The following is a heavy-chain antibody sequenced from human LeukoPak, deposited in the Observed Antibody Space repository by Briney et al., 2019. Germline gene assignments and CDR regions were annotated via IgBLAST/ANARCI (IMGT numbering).Heavy chain of an antibody. CDR1: GFTFTNAW. Sequence: GGSLRLSCVASGFTFTNAWMTWVRQSPGMGLEWVGRIKSNTNRGTSDYAAPVKGRFTLSRDDSKTTLYLQMNSLQTEDTAVYYCATDFYDSTWGQGTLVTVSS. D-gene: IGHD3-22*01. CDR2: IKSNTNRGTS. V-gene: IGHV3-15*07. J-gene: IGHJ5*02. CDR3: ATDFYDST.